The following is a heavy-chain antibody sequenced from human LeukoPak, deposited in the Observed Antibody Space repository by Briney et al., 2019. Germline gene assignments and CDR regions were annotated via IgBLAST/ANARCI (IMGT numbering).Heavy chain of an antibody. CDR2: IIPILGIA. CDR3: ARADSSSSLGDY. V-gene: IGHV1-69*04. D-gene: IGHD6-13*01. Sequence: ASVKVSCKASGGTFSSYAISWVRQAPGQGLEWMGRIIPILGIANYAQKFQGRVTVTADKSTSTAYMELSSLRSEDTAVYYCARADSSSSLGDYWGQGTLVTVSS. CDR1: GGTFSSYA. J-gene: IGHJ4*02.